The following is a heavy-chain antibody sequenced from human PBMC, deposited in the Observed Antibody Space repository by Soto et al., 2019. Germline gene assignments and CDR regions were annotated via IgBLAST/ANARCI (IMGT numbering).Heavy chain of an antibody. J-gene: IGHJ4*02. V-gene: IGHV3-7*04. Sequence: EVQLVESGGGLVQPGGSLRLSCAASGFTFSTFWMFWVRQAPGKGLEWVATIRKDGSEELYVDSVRGRFTISRDNAKNSRQLQMNSLRAEDTAVYFCAGAPGWRIENWGQGTLVTVSS. CDR2: IRKDGSEE. CDR3: AGAPGWRIEN. CDR1: GFTFSTFW.